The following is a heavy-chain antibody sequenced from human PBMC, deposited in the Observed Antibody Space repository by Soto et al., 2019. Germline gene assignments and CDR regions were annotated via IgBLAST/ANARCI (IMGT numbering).Heavy chain of an antibody. D-gene: IGHD1-26*01. J-gene: IGHJ4*02. CDR3: TRGQRRWELLFDY. V-gene: IGHV3-49*03. CDR1: GFTFGDYA. Sequence: PGGSLRLSCTASGFTFGDYAMSWFRQAPGKGLEWVGFIRSKAYGGTTEYAASVKGRFTISRDDSKSIAYLQMNSLKTEDTAVYYCTRGQRRWELLFDYWGQGTLVTVSS. CDR2: IRSKAYGGTT.